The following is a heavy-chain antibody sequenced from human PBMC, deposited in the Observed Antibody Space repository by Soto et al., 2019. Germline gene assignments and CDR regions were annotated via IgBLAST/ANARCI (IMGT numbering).Heavy chain of an antibody. CDR2: ISYDGSNK. V-gene: IGHV3-30-3*01. CDR1: GFTFSSYA. Sequence: QVQLVESGGGVVQPGRSLRLSCAASGFTFSSYAMLWVRQAPGKGLEWVAVISYDGSNKYYADSVKGRFTISRDNSKNTLYLQMNSLRAEDTAVYYCARPWTYNWNYVGYFDYWGQGTLVTVSS. CDR3: ARPWTYNWNYVGYFDY. J-gene: IGHJ4*02. D-gene: IGHD1-7*01.